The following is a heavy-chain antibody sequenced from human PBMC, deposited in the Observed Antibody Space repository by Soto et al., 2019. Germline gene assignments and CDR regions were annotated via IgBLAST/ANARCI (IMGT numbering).Heavy chain of an antibody. CDR2: IYYSGST. D-gene: IGHD6-19*01. Sequence: QLQLQESGPGLVKPSETLSLTCTVSGGSISSSSYYWGWIRQPPGQGLEWIGSIYYSGSTYYNPSLKIRVPISVDTSKNQFSLKLSSVTAADTAVYYCARHASGQWLAELDYWGQGTLVTVSS. V-gene: IGHV4-39*01. CDR1: GGSISSSSYY. J-gene: IGHJ4*02. CDR3: ARHASGQWLAELDY.